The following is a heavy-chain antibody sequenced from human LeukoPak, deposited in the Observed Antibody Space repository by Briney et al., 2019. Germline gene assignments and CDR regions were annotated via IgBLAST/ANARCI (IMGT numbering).Heavy chain of an antibody. V-gene: IGHV4-34*01. CDR3: ARVTRRTINTAMVTFSCYYMDV. J-gene: IGHJ6*03. D-gene: IGHD5-18*01. Sequence: SETLSLTCAVYGGSFSGYYWSWIRQPPGKGLEWIGEINHSGSTNYNPSHKSRVTISVDTSKNQFSLKLSSVTAADTAVYYCARVTRRTINTAMVTFSCYYMDVWGKGTTVTVSS. CDR1: GGSFSGYY. CDR2: INHSGST.